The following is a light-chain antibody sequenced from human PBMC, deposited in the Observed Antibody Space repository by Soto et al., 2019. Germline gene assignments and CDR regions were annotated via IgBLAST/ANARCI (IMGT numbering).Light chain of an antibody. J-gene: IGKJ5*01. CDR3: QQSYNNPIT. CDR2: ATS. Sequence: DIQMTQSPSPLSASLGDRVTITCRASRTIDNYLNWYQQNKGRAPEILVYATSSLPSGVPSRFTGGGSGTHFTLTISGLQPEDFATYFCQQSYNNPITFGQGTRLEIK. CDR1: RTIDNY. V-gene: IGKV1-39*01.